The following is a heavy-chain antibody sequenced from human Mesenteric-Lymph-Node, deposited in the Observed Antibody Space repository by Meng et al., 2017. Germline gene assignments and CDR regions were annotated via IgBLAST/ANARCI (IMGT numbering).Heavy chain of an antibody. Sequence: SETLSLTCTVSGGSISSYYWSWIRQPPGKGLEWIGYSYYSGNTYYNPSLKSRVTISVNTSKNQFSLNLSSVTASDTAVYFCARGPTVKYFDYWGQGTQVTVSS. CDR2: SYYSGNT. CDR3: ARGPTVKYFDY. D-gene: IGHD2/OR15-2a*01. J-gene: IGHJ4*02. CDR1: GGSISSYY. V-gene: IGHV4-59*12.